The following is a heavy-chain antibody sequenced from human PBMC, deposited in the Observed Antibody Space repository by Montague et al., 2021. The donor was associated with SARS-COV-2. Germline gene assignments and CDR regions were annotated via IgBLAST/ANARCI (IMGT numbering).Heavy chain of an antibody. V-gene: IGHV3-15*01. CDR1: GFSVAHRW. J-gene: IGHJ2*01. CDR3: TTYNRGYFDL. CDR2: IYSKGDGGST. D-gene: IGHD1-14*01. Sequence: SLRLSCAASGFSVAHRWMSWVRQAPGKGLEWVGRIYSKGDGGSTDFGAPVKGRFSISRDESKNMLHLQMDSLEVEDTALYYCTTYNRGYFDLWGRGTLVTVSS.